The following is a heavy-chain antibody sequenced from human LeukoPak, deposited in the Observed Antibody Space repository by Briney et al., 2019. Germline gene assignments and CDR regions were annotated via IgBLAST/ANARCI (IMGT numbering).Heavy chain of an antibody. J-gene: IGHJ4*02. CDR3: ARDLDPRGYPFDY. CDR1: GGSISSYY. D-gene: IGHD6-13*01. Sequence: SETLSLTCTVSGGSISSYYWSWIRQPPGKGLEWIGYIYYSGSTNYNPSLKSRVTISVDTSKNQFSLKLSSVTAADTAVYYCARDLDPRGYPFDYWGQGTLVTVSS. CDR2: IYYSGST. V-gene: IGHV4-59*12.